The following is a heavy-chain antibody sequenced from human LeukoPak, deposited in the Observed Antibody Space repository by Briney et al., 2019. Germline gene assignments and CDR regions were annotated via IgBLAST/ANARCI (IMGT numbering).Heavy chain of an antibody. CDR2: IYSGGST. J-gene: IGHJ6*02. Sequence: GGSLRLSCAASGFTVSSNYMSWVRQAPGKGLEWVSVIYSGGSTYYADSVMGRFTISRDNSKNTLYLQMNSLRAEDTAVYYCARTRTYRPAYYYGMDVWGQGTTVTVSS. V-gene: IGHV3-53*01. CDR1: GFTVSSNY. D-gene: IGHD2-2*01. CDR3: ARTRTYRPAYYYGMDV.